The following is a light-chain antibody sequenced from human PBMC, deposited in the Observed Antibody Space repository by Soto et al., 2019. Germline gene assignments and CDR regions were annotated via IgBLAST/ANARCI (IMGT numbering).Light chain of an antibody. CDR2: AAS. V-gene: IGKV1-39*01. J-gene: IGKJ2*01. Sequence: DIQMTQSPSSLSASVGDRVTITCRASQTISHYLNWYRQQPGKAPKLLIDAASNLQSGVTSRFSGSGSGTEFTLTINSLHPEDFATSFCQQSSSAPYTFGQGTRLEIK. CDR1: QTISHY. CDR3: QQSSSAPYT.